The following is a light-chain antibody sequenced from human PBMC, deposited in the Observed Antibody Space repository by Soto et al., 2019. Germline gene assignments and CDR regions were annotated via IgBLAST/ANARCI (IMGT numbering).Light chain of an antibody. V-gene: IGLV2-14*01. Sequence: QSALTQPASVSGSPGQSITISCTGTSSDVGPYNYVSWYQHHPGKAPKLLIYEVTKRPSGVSNRFSGSKSGNTAYLTISGLQAEDEADYYCSSYTTSSTLVFGGGTKLTVL. J-gene: IGLJ3*02. CDR3: SSYTTSSTLV. CDR1: SSDVGPYNY. CDR2: EVT.